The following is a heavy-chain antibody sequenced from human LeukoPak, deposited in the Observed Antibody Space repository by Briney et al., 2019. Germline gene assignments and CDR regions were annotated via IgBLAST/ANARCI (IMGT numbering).Heavy chain of an antibody. Sequence: PSETLSLTCTVSGYSISSGYYWGWIRQPPGKGLEWIGSIYHSGSTYYNPSLKSRVTISVDTSKNQFSLKLSSVTAADTAVYYCARGGILRDGYNRWRREFDYWGQGTLVTVSS. CDR1: GYSISSGYY. CDR2: IYHSGST. V-gene: IGHV4-38-2*02. D-gene: IGHD5-24*01. CDR3: ARGGILRDGYNRWRREFDY. J-gene: IGHJ4*02.